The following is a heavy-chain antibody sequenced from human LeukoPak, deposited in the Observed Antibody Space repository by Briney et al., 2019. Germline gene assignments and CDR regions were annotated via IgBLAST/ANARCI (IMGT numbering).Heavy chain of an antibody. CDR3: ARVLLLEWLSSVGGDKGDAFDI. CDR1: GGSISNINYY. CDR2: IYYSRST. D-gene: IGHD3-3*01. Sequence: PSETLSLTCTVSGGSISNINYYWGWIRQPPGKGLEWIGNIYYSRSTNYNPSLKSRVTISVDTSKNQFSLKLSSVTAADTAVYYCARVLLLEWLSSVGGDKGDAFDIXXXGTXVTVXS. J-gene: IGHJ3*02. V-gene: IGHV4-39*07.